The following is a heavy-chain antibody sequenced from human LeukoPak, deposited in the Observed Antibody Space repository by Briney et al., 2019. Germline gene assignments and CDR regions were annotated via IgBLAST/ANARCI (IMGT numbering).Heavy chain of an antibody. CDR1: GFTFSSYW. CDR2: IKQDGSEK. J-gene: IGHJ4*02. CDR3: AKDVAAAGTTGSFDY. D-gene: IGHD6-13*01. Sequence: GGSLRLSCAASGFTFSSYWMSWVRQAPGKGLEWVANIKQDGSEKYYVDSVKGRFTISRDNAKNSLYLQMNSLRAEDMALYYCAKDVAAAGTTGSFDYWGQGTLVTVSS. V-gene: IGHV3-7*03.